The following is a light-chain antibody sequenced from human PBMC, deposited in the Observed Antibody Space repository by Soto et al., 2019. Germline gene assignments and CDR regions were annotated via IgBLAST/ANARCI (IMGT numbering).Light chain of an antibody. J-gene: IGKJ1*01. CDR3: QQSYSTPWT. Sequence: DIQMTQSPSSLSASVGDRVTITRRASQSISSYLNWYQQKPGKAPKLLIYAAPSLQSGVPSRFSGSGSGTDFTLTISSLQPEDFATYYCQQSYSTPWTFGQGTKVEIK. CDR1: QSISSY. CDR2: AAP. V-gene: IGKV1-39*01.